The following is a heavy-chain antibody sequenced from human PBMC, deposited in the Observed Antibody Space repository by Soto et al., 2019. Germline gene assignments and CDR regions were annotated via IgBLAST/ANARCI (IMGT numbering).Heavy chain of an antibody. CDR2: IYYSGST. D-gene: IGHD2-2*01. CDR3: ARASIQLLSFAHYYYMDV. J-gene: IGHJ6*03. V-gene: IGHV4-31*03. CDR1: GGSISSGGYY. Sequence: SETLSLTCTVSGGSISSGGYYWSWIRQHPGKGMEWIGYIYYSGSTYYNPSLKSRVTISVDTSKNQFSLKLSSVTAADTAVYYCARASIQLLSFAHYYYMDVWGKGTTVTVSS.